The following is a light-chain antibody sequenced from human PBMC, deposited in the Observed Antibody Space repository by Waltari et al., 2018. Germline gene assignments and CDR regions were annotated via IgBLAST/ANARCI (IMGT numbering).Light chain of an antibody. Sequence: DIVLTQSPDSLAVSLGERATINCKSSQSVLSSSNNQNHLAWYQQRPGHPPSLLVHWASTRESGVPDRVSGSGSGTDFTLTINSLQAEDVAVYYCQQYYSTPRTFGQGTKLEI. CDR2: WAS. CDR3: QQYYSTPRT. J-gene: IGKJ2*01. CDR1: QSVLSSSNNQNH. V-gene: IGKV4-1*01.